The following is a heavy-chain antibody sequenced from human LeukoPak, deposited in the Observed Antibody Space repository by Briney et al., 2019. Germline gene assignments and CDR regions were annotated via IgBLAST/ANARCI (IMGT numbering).Heavy chain of an antibody. D-gene: IGHD3-22*01. CDR2: IYYSGST. CDR3: AREGHYDSSGYSSFDY. Sequence: TSETLSLTCTVSGGSISSYYWSWIRQPPGKGLEWIGYIYYSGSTNYNPSLKSRVTISVDMSKNQFSLKLSSVTAADTAVYYCAREGHYDSSGYSSFDYWGQGTLVTVSS. V-gene: IGHV4-59*01. CDR1: GGSISSYY. J-gene: IGHJ4*02.